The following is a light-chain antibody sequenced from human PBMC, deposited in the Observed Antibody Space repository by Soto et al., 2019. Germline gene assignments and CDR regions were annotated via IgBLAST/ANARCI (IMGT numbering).Light chain of an antibody. Sequence: VKMSLSVSVPSATKKDRVGITCRASQIISSWLAWYHQKPGTAPHLLIYKASHLENVVPSRFSGSGSGTEFTLTISSLQPGDVAPYYCQHYHIYLCPFCQG. J-gene: IGKJ1*01. CDR3: QHYHIYLCP. CDR2: KAS. V-gene: IGKV1-5*03. CDR1: QIISSW.